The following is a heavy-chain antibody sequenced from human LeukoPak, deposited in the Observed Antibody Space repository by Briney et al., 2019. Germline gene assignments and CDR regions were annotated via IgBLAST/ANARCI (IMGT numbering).Heavy chain of an antibody. Sequence: GGSLRLSCAASGFTFSSYSMNWVRQAPGKGLEWVSSISSSSSYIYYADSVKGRFTISRDNDNNSLYLQMNSLRAEDTAVYYCAREDYDSSGYYFDYWGQGTLVTVSS. D-gene: IGHD3-22*01. V-gene: IGHV3-21*01. CDR2: ISSSSSYI. J-gene: IGHJ4*02. CDR1: GFTFSSYS. CDR3: AREDYDSSGYYFDY.